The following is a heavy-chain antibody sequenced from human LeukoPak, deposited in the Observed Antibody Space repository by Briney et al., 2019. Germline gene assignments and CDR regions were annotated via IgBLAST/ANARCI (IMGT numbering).Heavy chain of an antibody. CDR2: IYYSGST. CDR3: ARERSDAFDI. Sequence: PSETLSLTCTVSGGSISSSSYYWGWIRQPPGKGLEWFGSIYYSGSTYYNPSLRSRVTISVDTSKNQFSLKLTSVTAADTAVYYCARERSDAFDIWGQGTMVTVSS. V-gene: IGHV4-39*02. CDR1: GGSISSSSYY. J-gene: IGHJ3*02.